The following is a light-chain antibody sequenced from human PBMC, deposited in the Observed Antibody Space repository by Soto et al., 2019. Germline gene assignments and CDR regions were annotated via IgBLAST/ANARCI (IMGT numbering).Light chain of an antibody. CDR3: QQYFASSWT. J-gene: IGKJ1*01. V-gene: IGKV3-20*01. CDR1: QSIDSKY. Sequence: EIVLTQSPGTLSSSPGERATLSCRASQSIDSKYLAWYQHKPGQAPRLLIYATSSRATGIPDRFGGSGSGTVFTLTINRLEPEDFAVYYCQQYFASSWTLGQGTKVDIK. CDR2: ATS.